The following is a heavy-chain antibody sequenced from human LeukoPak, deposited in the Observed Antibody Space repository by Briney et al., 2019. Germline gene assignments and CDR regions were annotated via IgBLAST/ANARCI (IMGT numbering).Heavy chain of an antibody. Sequence: SVKVSCKASGGTFSSYAISWVRQAPGQGLEWMGGIIPIFGTANYAQKLQGRVTMTTDTSTSTAYMELRSLRSDDTAVYYCARSGLTLRLGTHSKPGGMDVWGQGTTVTVSS. D-gene: IGHD3-16*01. CDR2: IIPIFGTA. J-gene: IGHJ6*02. CDR3: ARSGLTLRLGTHSKPGGMDV. CDR1: GGTFSSYA. V-gene: IGHV1-69*05.